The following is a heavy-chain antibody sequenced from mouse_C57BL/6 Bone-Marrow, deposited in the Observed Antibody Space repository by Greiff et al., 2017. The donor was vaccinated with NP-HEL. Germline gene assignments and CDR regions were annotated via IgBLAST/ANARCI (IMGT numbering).Heavy chain of an antibody. J-gene: IGHJ1*03. CDR1: GYTFTDYY. V-gene: IGHV1-77*01. CDR3: ARRGPYYYGSSFHWYFDV. CDR2: IGPGSGST. Sequence: QVQLQQSGAELVKPGASVKISCKASGYTFTDYYINWVKQRPGQGLEWIGKIGPGSGSTYYNEKFKGKATLTADKSSSTAYMQLSSLTSEDSAVYFCARRGPYYYGSSFHWYFDVWGTGTTVTVSS. D-gene: IGHD1-1*01.